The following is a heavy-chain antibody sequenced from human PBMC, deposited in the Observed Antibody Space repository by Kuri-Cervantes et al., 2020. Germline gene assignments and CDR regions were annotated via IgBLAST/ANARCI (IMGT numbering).Heavy chain of an antibody. CDR3: ARGMSSSKGNFDY. CDR2: INHSGST. J-gene: IGHJ4*02. CDR1: GGSFSGYY. Sequence: SETLSLTCAVYGGSFSGYYWSWIRQPPGKGLEWIGEINHSGSTNYNPSLKSRVTISVDTSKSQFSLKLSSVTAADTAVYYCARGMSSSKGNFDYWGQGTLVTVSS. D-gene: IGHD6-13*01. V-gene: IGHV4-34*01.